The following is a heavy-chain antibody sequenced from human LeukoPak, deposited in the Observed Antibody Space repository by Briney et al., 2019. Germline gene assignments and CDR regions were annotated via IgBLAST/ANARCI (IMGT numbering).Heavy chain of an antibody. D-gene: IGHD5-24*01. CDR2: ISARGDTT. CDR1: GFTFRNYA. V-gene: IGHV3-23*01. Sequence: QTGGSLRLSCAASGFTFRNYALTWVRQAPGKGLEWVSSISARGDTTYYADSVKGRFTISRDTSVSTLYLQMNGLRAEDTAVYHCVKSAGKDGYRDVFDIWGQGTVVTVSS. J-gene: IGHJ3*02. CDR3: VKSAGKDGYRDVFDI.